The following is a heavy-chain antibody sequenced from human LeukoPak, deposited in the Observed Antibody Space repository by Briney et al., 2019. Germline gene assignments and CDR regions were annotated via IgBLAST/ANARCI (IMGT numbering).Heavy chain of an antibody. CDR1: GFIFSNYW. CDR3: ARRAYSSGWYRDYYYGMDV. V-gene: IGHV3-7*03. Sequence: PGGSLRLSCAASGFIFSNYWMSWVRQAPGKGLEWVANIKQDGSDKYYVDSVKGRFTISRDNAKNSLYLQMNSLRAEDTAVYYCARRAYSSGWYRDYYYGMDVWGQGTTVTVSS. J-gene: IGHJ6*02. D-gene: IGHD6-19*01. CDR2: IKQDGSDK.